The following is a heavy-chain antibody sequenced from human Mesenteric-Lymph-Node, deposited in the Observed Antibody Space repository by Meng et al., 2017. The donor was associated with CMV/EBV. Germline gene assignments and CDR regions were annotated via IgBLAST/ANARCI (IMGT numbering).Heavy chain of an antibody. J-gene: IGHJ4*02. Sequence: GEYLKISCAASGFTFSSYSMNWVRQAPGKGLEWVSYISSSSSTIYYADSVKGRFTISRDNAKNSLYLQMNSLRVEDTALYYCAKGSSSSCYSTVGYWGQGTLVTVSS. CDR2: ISSSSSTI. CDR3: AKGSSSSCYSTVGY. D-gene: IGHD2-2*01. CDR1: GFTFSSYS. V-gene: IGHV3-48*04.